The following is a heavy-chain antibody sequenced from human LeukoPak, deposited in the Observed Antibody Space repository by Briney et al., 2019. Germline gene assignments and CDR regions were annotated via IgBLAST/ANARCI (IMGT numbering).Heavy chain of an antibody. V-gene: IGHV3-7*01. CDR1: GFTFSSYW. J-gene: IGHJ6*03. CDR2: IKQDGSEK. Sequence: PGGSLRLSCAASGFTFSSYWMSWVRQAPGKGLEWVANIKQDGSEKYYVDSVKGRFTISRDNAENSLYLQMNSLRAEDTAVYYCARVRGMYGSGSRYYYYYYMDVWGKGTTVTISS. D-gene: IGHD3-10*01. CDR3: ARVRGMYGSGSRYYYYYYMDV.